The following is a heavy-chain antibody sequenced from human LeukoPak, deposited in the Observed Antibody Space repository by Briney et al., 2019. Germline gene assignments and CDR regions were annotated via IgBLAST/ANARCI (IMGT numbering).Heavy chain of an antibody. Sequence: GGFLRLSCAASGFTFSSYAMSWVRQAPGKGLEWVSAISGSGGSTYYVDSVKGRFTISRDDSKNTLFLQMNSLRAEDTAVYYCAKASGYNYGYGDYWGQGTLVTVSS. CDR3: AKASGYNYGYGDY. J-gene: IGHJ4*02. CDR2: ISGSGGST. D-gene: IGHD5-18*01. V-gene: IGHV3-23*01. CDR1: GFTFSSYA.